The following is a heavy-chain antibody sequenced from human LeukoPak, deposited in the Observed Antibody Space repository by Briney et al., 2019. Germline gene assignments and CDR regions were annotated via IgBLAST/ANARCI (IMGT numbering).Heavy chain of an antibody. V-gene: IGHV3-23*01. J-gene: IGHJ3*02. CDR1: GFTFSSYA. Sequence: GWSLRLSCAASGFTFSSYAMSWVRQAAGKGLEWVSAISGSGGSTYYADSVKGRFTISRDNSKNTLYLQMNSLRAEDTAVYYCAKVDSSSWYLGAFDIWGQGTMVTVSS. D-gene: IGHD6-13*01. CDR2: ISGSGGST. CDR3: AKVDSSSWYLGAFDI.